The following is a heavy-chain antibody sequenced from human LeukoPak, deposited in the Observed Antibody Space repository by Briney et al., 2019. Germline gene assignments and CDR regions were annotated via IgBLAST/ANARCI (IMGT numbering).Heavy chain of an antibody. V-gene: IGHV1-18*01. CDR2: ISVDNGNT. Sequence: ASVKVSCKASGYTFSSYGISWVRQAPGQGLEWMGWISVDNGNTNYAQNLEGRVTMTTDTSTRTAYVELRSLRSDDTAVCYCARGCGDKYYYYMDVWGKGTTVTVSS. J-gene: IGHJ6*03. D-gene: IGHD2-21*01. CDR3: ARGCGDKYYYYMDV. CDR1: GYTFSSYG.